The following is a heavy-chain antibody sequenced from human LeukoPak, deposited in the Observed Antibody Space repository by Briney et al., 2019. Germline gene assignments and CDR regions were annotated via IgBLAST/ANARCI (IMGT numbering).Heavy chain of an antibody. Sequence: SETLSLTCAVYGGSFSGYYWSWIRQPPGKGLEWIGEINHSGSTNYNPSLKGRVTISVDTSKNQFSLKLSSVTAADTAVYYCASLFGGSHDYWGQGTLVTVSS. CDR2: INHSGST. D-gene: IGHD3-3*01. V-gene: IGHV4-34*01. J-gene: IGHJ4*02. CDR1: GGSFSGYY. CDR3: ASLFGGSHDY.